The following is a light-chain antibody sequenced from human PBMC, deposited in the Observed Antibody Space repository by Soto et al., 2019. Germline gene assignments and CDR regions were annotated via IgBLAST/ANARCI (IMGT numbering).Light chain of an antibody. V-gene: IGKV1-33*01. Sequence: DIQMTQSPSSLSASVGDRVTITCQASQDISNYLNWYQQKPGKAPKLLIYDASNFETGVASRFSGSGSGTDFTFTISSLQPEEIAKYYYQQYDNLPLTFGPGTKVDIK. CDR1: QDISNY. J-gene: IGKJ3*01. CDR2: DAS. CDR3: QQYDNLPLT.